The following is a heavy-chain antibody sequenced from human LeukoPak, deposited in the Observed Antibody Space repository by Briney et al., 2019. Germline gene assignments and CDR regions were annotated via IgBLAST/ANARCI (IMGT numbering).Heavy chain of an antibody. D-gene: IGHD2-8*01. CDR3: ARGRLIFDY. Sequence: PSETLSLTCTVSGGSISSYYWSWIRQPPGKGLEWIGYIYYSGSTNYNPSLKSRVTISVDTSKNQFSLKLRSVTAADMAVYYCARGRLIFDYWGQGTLVTVSS. J-gene: IGHJ4*02. V-gene: IGHV4-59*01. CDR1: GGSISSYY. CDR2: IYYSGST.